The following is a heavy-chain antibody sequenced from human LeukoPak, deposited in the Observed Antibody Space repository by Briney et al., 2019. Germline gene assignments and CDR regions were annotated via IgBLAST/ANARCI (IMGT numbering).Heavy chain of an antibody. D-gene: IGHD6-19*01. CDR1: GASISTIISY. Sequence: SETLSLTCTVSGASISTIISYWGWIRQTPGKGLEWIGSIYYSGTTYYNPSLESRVTISIDTSKNQFSVKLTSVTAADTAVYYCARDQGAVAGIDSWGQGTLVPVSS. V-gene: IGHV4-39*07. J-gene: IGHJ5*01. CDR2: IYYSGTT. CDR3: ARDQGAVAGIDS.